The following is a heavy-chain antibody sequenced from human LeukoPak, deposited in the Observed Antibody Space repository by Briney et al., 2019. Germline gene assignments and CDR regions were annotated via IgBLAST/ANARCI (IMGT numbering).Heavy chain of an antibody. CDR2: INPNSGGT. CDR1: GYTFTSYY. CDR3: ARDRRSRIVVVPATFDY. J-gene: IGHJ4*02. Sequence: GASVKVSCKASGYTFTSYYMHWVRQAPGQGLEWMGWINPNSGGTNYAQKFQGRVTMTRDTSISTAYMELSRLRSDDTAVYYCARDRRSRIVVVPATFDYWGQGTLVTVSS. D-gene: IGHD2-2*01. V-gene: IGHV1-2*02.